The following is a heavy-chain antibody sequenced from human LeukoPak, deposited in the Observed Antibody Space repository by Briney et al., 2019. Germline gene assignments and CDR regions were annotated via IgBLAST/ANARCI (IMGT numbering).Heavy chain of an antibody. D-gene: IGHD6-13*01. CDR3: AKVGSSWRGTDYFDY. J-gene: IGHJ4*02. CDR2: ISYDGTNK. Sequence: PGRSLRLSCEASGFTFRNYGKHWVRQAPGKGLEWVAVISYDGTNKYYADSVKGRFTISRDNSKNSLYLQMNSLTTEDTALYYCAKVGSSWRGTDYFDYWGQGTLVTVSS. V-gene: IGHV3-30*18. CDR1: GFTFRNYG.